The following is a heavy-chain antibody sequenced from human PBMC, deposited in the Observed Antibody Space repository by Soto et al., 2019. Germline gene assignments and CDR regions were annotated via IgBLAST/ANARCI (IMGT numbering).Heavy chain of an antibody. CDR3: ARRIAVAGTVFDY. V-gene: IGHV5-51*01. Sequence: VESLKISCKGSGYSFTSYWIGWVRQMPVKVLEWMGIIYPGDSDTRYSPSFQGQVTISADKSISTAYLQWSSLKASDTAMYYCARRIAVAGTVFDYWGQGTLVTVSS. D-gene: IGHD6-19*01. CDR1: GYSFTSYW. CDR2: IYPGDSDT. J-gene: IGHJ4*02.